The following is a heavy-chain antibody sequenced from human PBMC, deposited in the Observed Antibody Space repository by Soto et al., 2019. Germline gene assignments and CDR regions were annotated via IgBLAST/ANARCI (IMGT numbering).Heavy chain of an antibody. J-gene: IGHJ4*02. CDR3: ARELGYCSGGSCYYFDY. V-gene: IGHV3-23*01. Sequence: GGSLRLSCAASGFTFSSYAMSWVRQAPGKGLEWVSAISGSGGSTYYADSVKGRFTISRDNSKNTLYLQMNSLRAEDTAVYYCARELGYCSGGSCYYFDYWGQGTLVTVSS. D-gene: IGHD2-15*01. CDR2: ISGSGGST. CDR1: GFTFSSYA.